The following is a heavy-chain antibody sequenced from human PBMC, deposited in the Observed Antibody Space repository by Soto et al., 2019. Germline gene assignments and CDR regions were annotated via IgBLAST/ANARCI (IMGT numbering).Heavy chain of an antibody. CDR1: VFTFSSYA. Sequence: RGSLLLSCAASVFTFSSYAMSWVRQAPGKGLEWVSAISGSGGSTYYADSVKGRFTISRDNSKNTLYLQMNSLRAEDTAVYYCAKAGDSSGYYYLAAFDIWGQGTLVTVSS. CDR2: ISGSGGST. J-gene: IGHJ3*02. V-gene: IGHV3-23*01. CDR3: AKAGDSSGYYYLAAFDI. D-gene: IGHD3-22*01.